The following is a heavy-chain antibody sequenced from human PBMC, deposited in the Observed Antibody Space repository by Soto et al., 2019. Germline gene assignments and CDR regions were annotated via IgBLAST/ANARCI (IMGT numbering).Heavy chain of an antibody. J-gene: IGHJ5*02. CDR2: IYYSGRT. CDR1: GGSISSYY. D-gene: IGHD1-7*01. Sequence: QVQLQESGPGLVKPSETLSLTCPVSGGSISSYYWSRVRQPPGQGLEWFGYIYYSGRTNYNPALKSRVTITVDTSKNQFSLKLSSVTAADTAVYYCARGQELASNGFDPWGQGTLVTVSS. CDR3: ARGQELASNGFDP. V-gene: IGHV4-59*01.